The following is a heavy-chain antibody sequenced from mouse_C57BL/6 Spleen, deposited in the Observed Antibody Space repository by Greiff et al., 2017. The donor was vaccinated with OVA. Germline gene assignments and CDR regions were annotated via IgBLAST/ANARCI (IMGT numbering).Heavy chain of an antibody. Sequence: VKLVESGGGLVKPGGSLKLSCAASGFTFSDYGMHWVRQAPEKGLEWVAYISSGSSTIYYADTVKGRFTISRDNAKNTLFLQMTSLRSEDTAMYYCAKRDAMDYWGQGTSVTVSS. CDR1: GFTFSDYG. CDR3: AKRDAMDY. V-gene: IGHV5-17*01. J-gene: IGHJ4*01. CDR2: ISSGSSTI.